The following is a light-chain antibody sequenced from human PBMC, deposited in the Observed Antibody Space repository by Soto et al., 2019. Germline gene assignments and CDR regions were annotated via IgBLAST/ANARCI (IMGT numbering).Light chain of an antibody. CDR1: SSNFGAGFD. V-gene: IGLV1-40*01. J-gene: IGLJ1*01. CDR2: GIT. CDR3: QSYDRSLSGYV. Sequence: QSVLTQQPSVSGAPGQWVTISCTGSSSNFGAGFDVHWYQQLPGTAPKLLIYGITNRPSGVPDRFSGSKSGTSSSLAITRLQAEDEAVYYCQSYDRSLSGYVFGTGTKLTVL.